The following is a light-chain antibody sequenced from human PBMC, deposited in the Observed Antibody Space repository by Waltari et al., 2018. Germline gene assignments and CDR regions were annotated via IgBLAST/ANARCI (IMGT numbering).Light chain of an antibody. V-gene: IGKV3-15*01. CDR1: QSVRSN. CDR3: QHHDNLPPYT. CDR2: AAS. Sequence: EIVMTQFPATLSVSPGERATLSCRASQSVRSNLAWYQQKPGQAPRLLIYAASTRATGIPASFSGSGAGTEFTLTISSLQSEDIATYYCQHHDNLPPYTFGQGTRLEIK. J-gene: IGKJ2*01.